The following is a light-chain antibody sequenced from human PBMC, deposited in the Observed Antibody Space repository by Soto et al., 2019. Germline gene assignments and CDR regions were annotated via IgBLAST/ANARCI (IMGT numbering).Light chain of an antibody. CDR1: NSNIGAGYD. CDR3: QAYDTSRSGFVV. CDR2: GNS. V-gene: IGLV1-40*01. J-gene: IGLJ2*01. Sequence: QSVLTQPPSVSGAPGQRVTISCTGSNSNIGAGYDVHWYQQLPGTAPKLLIYGNSNRPSGVTDRFSGSKSGTSASLATTGLQAEDEADYYCQAYDTSRSGFVVFGGGTKLTVL.